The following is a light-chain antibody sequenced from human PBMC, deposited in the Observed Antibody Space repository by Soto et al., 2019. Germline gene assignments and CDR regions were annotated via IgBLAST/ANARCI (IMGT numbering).Light chain of an antibody. CDR3: QQYNSYSPPT. CDR2: DAS. J-gene: IGKJ1*01. V-gene: IGKV1-5*01. CDR1: QSISSW. Sequence: DIQMTQSPSTLSASVGDRVTITCRASQSISSWLAWYQQKPGKAPKLLIYDASSLESGVPSRFSGSGSGTEFTLTISSLQPDDFATYYCQQYNSYSPPTFGQGTKVGIK.